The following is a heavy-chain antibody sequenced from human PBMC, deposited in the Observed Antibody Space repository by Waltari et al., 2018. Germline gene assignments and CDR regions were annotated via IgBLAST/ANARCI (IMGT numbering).Heavy chain of an antibody. CDR3: ARHELGISQFYYTMYV. J-gene: IGHJ6*02. V-gene: IGHV1-69*12. D-gene: IGHD3-16*01. CDR1: GGPFGGYG. CDR2: IIPMLGIP. Sequence: HVPLVQSGAEVKKPGSAVKVSCKASGGPFGGYGISWVRQAPGQGLEWMGGIIPMLGIPDYSQKLQARLTITAYESTNTAYMELSSRSSEETAIYYCARHELGISQFYYTMYVWGQGTTVTISS.